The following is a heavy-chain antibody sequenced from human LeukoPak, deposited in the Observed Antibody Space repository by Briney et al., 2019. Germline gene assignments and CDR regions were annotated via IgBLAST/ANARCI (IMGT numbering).Heavy chain of an antibody. D-gene: IGHD3-22*01. CDR2: ISTSTGDT. CDR1: GYSFILYG. V-gene: IGHV1-18*01. Sequence: GASVKVSCKTSGYSFILYGISWVRQAPGQGPEWMGWISTSTGDTKYTQKFQGRVTLTTDTSTSTAYMELSSLRSEDTAVYYCARVRKRITMIVVTKAEGWFDPWGQGTLVTVSS. J-gene: IGHJ5*02. CDR3: ARVRKRITMIVVTKAEGWFDP.